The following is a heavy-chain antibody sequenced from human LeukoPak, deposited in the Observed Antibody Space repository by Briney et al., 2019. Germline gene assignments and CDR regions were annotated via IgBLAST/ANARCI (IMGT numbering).Heavy chain of an antibody. CDR1: RFSFSSDC. Sequence: GESLTLSCAASRFSFSSDCMRWVRQAPGKGLEWVAFIRYDGSNKYYADSVKGRFTISRDNSKNTLYLQMNSLSAKDTAVYYSAKGTYSSSSDWGQGTLVTVSS. CDR3: AKGTYSSSSD. V-gene: IGHV3-30*02. J-gene: IGHJ4*02. CDR2: IRYDGSNK. D-gene: IGHD6-6*01.